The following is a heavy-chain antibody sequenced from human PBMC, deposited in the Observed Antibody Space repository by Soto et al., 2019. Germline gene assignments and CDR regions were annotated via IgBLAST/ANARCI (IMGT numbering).Heavy chain of an antibody. Sequence: QVQLVQSGAVVKKPGASVKVSCKASGYVFTSDVITWVRQAPGQGLEWMGWISPINGNTNYAQKFEGRVTMTKDTPKSTAYMELRSLRSDDTAVYYCAKGGGQYDWLDPWGQGTLVTVSS. CDR3: AKGGGQYDWLDP. V-gene: IGHV1-18*01. D-gene: IGHD3-16*01. J-gene: IGHJ5*02. CDR2: ISPINGNT. CDR1: GYVFTSDV.